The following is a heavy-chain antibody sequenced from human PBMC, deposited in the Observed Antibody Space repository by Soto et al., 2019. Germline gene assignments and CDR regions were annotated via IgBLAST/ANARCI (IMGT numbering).Heavy chain of an antibody. J-gene: IGHJ4*02. CDR3: ARGPEYGDYQPWSGGY. CDR1: GFTFSSYS. CDR2: ISSSSSYI. Sequence: EVQLVEAGGGLVKPGGSLRLSCAASGFTFSSYSMNWVRQAPGKGLEWVSSISSSSSYIYYADSVKGRFTISRDNAKNSLYLQMNSLRAEDTAVYYCARGPEYGDYQPWSGGYWGQGTLVTVSS. D-gene: IGHD4-17*01. V-gene: IGHV3-21*01.